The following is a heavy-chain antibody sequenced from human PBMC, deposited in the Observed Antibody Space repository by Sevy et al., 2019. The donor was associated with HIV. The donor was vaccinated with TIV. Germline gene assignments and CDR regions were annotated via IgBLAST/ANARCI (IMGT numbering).Heavy chain of an antibody. V-gene: IGHV2-5*01. CDR3: AHTVTQYSSSSYYFDY. Sequence: SGPTLVNPTQTLTLTCTFSGFSLSTSGVGVGWIRQPPGKALEWLALIYWNDDKRYSPSLKSRLTITKDTSKNQVVLKMTNMDPVDTATYYCAHTVTQYSSSSYYFDYWGQGTLVTVSS. CDR2: IYWNDDK. D-gene: IGHD6-6*01. J-gene: IGHJ4*02. CDR1: GFSLSTSGVG.